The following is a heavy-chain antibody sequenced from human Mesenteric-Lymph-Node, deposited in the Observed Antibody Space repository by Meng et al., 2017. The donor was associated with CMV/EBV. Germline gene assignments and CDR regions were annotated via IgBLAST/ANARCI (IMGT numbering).Heavy chain of an antibody. CDR3: ARDPYDFWSGYGIN. V-gene: IGHV3-30-3*01. D-gene: IGHD3-3*01. CDR1: GFTFSRSW. J-gene: IGHJ4*02. Sequence: GESLKISCAASGFTFSRSWMHWVRQAPGKGLEWVAVISYDGSNKYYADSVKGRFTISRDNSKNTLYLQMNSLRAEDTAVYYCARDPYDFWSGYGINWGQGTLVTVS. CDR2: ISYDGSNK.